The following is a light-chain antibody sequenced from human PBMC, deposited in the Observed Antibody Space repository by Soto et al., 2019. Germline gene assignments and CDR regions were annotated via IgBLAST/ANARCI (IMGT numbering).Light chain of an antibody. CDR3: SSFSGGGNPVL. Sequence: QSALTQPPSASGTLGQSVTISCTGTSSDVGGYNYVSWHQQHPGKAPKLMIYEVTKRPSGVPDRFSGSNSGNTASLTVSGLQADDEADYYCSSFSGGGNPVLFGGGTKLTVL. J-gene: IGLJ2*01. CDR1: SSDVGGYNY. CDR2: EVT. V-gene: IGLV2-8*01.